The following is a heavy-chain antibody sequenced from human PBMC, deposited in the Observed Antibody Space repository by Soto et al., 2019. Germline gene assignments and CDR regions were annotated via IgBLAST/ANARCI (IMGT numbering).Heavy chain of an antibody. V-gene: IGHV3-73*01. CDR1: GFTFSGSA. Sequence: LRLSCAASGFTFSGSAMHWVRQASGKGLEWVGRIRSKANSYATAYAASVKGRFTISRDDSKNTAYLQMNSLKTEDTAVYYCTRRVDSSGWPYFDYWDQGTLVTVSS. CDR3: TRRVDSSGWPYFDY. CDR2: IRSKANSYAT. D-gene: IGHD6-19*01. J-gene: IGHJ4*02.